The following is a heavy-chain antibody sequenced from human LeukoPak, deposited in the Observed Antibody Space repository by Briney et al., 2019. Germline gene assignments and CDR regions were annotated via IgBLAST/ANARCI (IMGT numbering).Heavy chain of an antibody. Sequence: SETLSLTCTVSGGSIRSSTYYWGWIRQPPGKGLEWIGSIYYTGSTYYNPSLRSRVSVSVDMSKNQVSLQLSSVTAADTAIYFCVGAHYIDTRGFDYWGQGDLVTVSS. CDR2: IYYTGST. CDR3: VGAHYIDTRGFDY. CDR1: GGSIRSSTYY. V-gene: IGHV4-39*07. D-gene: IGHD3-9*01. J-gene: IGHJ4*02.